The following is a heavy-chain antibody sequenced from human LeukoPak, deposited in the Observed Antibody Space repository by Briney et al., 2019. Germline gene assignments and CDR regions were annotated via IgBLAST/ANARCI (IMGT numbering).Heavy chain of an antibody. CDR1: GGSISSSNW. J-gene: IGHJ4*02. V-gene: IGHV4-4*02. CDR3: ARLPMAVTPHVDY. CDR2: IYHSGTT. Sequence: SGTLSLTCAVSGGSISSSNWWSWVRQPPGKGLEWIGEIYHSGTTNYNPSLKSRVTMSLGMSKSQFSLKLSSVTAADTAVYYCARLPMAVTPHVDYWGQGTLVTVSS. D-gene: IGHD2-21*02.